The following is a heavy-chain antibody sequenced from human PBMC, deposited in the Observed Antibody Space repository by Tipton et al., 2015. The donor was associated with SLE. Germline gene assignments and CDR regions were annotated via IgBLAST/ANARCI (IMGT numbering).Heavy chain of an antibody. J-gene: IGHJ5*02. Sequence: TLSLTCAVYGGSFSGYYWSWIRQPPGKGLEWIGEINHSGSTNYNPSLKSRVTISVDTSKNQFSLKLSSVTAADTAVYYCARRVGDFRFLGEDWFDPWGQGTLVTVSS. V-gene: IGHV4-34*01. CDR2: INHSGST. D-gene: IGHD3-3*01. CDR3: ARRVGDFRFLGEDWFDP. CDR1: GGSFSGYY.